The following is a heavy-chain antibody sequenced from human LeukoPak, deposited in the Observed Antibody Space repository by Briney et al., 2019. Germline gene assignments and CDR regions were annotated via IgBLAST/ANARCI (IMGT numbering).Heavy chain of an antibody. CDR3: ARRITGTTSDSFDY. J-gene: IGHJ4*02. Sequence: SETLSLTCTISGGSISSVSYYWCWIRQPPGKGLEWIGSISYNGGTYYNPSLKSRVTIFVDTSKNQFSLKLSSVTAADTAVYYCARRITGTTSDSFDYWGQGTLVTVSS. CDR1: GGSISSVSYY. D-gene: IGHD1-20*01. V-gene: IGHV4-39*01. CDR2: ISYNGGT.